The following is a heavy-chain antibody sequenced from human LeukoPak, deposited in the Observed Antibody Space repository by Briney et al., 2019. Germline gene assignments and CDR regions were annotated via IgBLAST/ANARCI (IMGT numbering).Heavy chain of an antibody. V-gene: IGHV1-46*01. CDR1: GYAFTSYH. CDR2: INPSGGSP. CDR3: ARRQGSYYHYYMDV. Sequence: ASVKVSCKASGYAFTSYHLHWVRQAPGQGLEWMGIINPSGGSPNYAQKFQGRVTMTRDMSTSTVNMELSSLRSEDTAVYYCARRQGSYYHYYMDVWGKGTTVTVSS. J-gene: IGHJ6*03. D-gene: IGHD1-26*01.